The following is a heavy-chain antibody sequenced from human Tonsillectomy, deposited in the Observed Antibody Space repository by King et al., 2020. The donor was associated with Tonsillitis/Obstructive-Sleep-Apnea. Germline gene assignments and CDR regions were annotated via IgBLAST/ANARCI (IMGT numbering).Heavy chain of an antibody. CDR3: ARSRGTVTTFYYYYMDV. J-gene: IGHJ6*03. CDR2: LWYDGSNQ. D-gene: IGHD4-11*01. V-gene: IGHV3-33*01. Sequence: VQLVESGGGVVQPGRSLRLSCAASGFTFSSYGMHWVRQAPGKGLEWVAVLWYDGSNQYYADSVKGRFTISRDNSKNTLYLQMNSLRAEDTAVCYCARSRGTVTTFYYYYMDVWGKGTTVTVSS. CDR1: GFTFSSYG.